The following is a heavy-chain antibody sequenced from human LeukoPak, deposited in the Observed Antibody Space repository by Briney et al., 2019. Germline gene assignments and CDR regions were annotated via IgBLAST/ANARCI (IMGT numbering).Heavy chain of an antibody. V-gene: IGHV3-74*01. CDR3: ARVGGNKMVRAYYFDY. Sequence: PGGSLRLSCAASGFTFGSFWMHWVRQVPGKGLVWVSRISNDGSTTSYADSVKGRFTISRDNAKNSLYLQMNSLRAEDTAVYYCARVGGNKMVRAYYFDYWGQGTLVTVSS. CDR2: ISNDGSTT. D-gene: IGHD3-10*01. J-gene: IGHJ4*02. CDR1: GFTFGSFW.